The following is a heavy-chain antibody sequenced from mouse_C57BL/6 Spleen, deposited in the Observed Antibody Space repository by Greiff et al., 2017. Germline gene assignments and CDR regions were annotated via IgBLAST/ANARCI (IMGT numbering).Heavy chain of an antibody. CDR3: TGDGSSYYAMDY. J-gene: IGHJ4*01. V-gene: IGHV14-1*01. CDR1: GFNIKDYY. Sequence: EVQLQQSGAELVRPGASVKLSCTASGFNIKDYYMHWVKQRPEQGLEWIGRIDPEDGDTEYAPKLQGKATMTADTSSNTAYLQLSSLTSEDTAVYYCTGDGSSYYAMDYWGQGTSVTVSS. D-gene: IGHD1-1*01. CDR2: IDPEDGDT.